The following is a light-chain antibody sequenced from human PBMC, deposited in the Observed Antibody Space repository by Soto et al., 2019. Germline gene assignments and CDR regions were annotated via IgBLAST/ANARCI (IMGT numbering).Light chain of an antibody. CDR2: EVT. V-gene: IGLV2-14*01. J-gene: IGLJ1*01. Sequence: HSGLTQPASVSGSPGQSITIACTGTSSDVGGYNYVSWYQQHPGKAPKLMIYEVTNRPSGVSDRFSGSKSGNTASLTISGLQAEDEADYYCSSYTISFVRVFGTGTKVTV. CDR3: SSYTISFVRV. CDR1: SSDVGGYNY.